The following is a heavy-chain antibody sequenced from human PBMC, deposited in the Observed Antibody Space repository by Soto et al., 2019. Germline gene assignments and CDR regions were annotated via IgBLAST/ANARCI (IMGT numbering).Heavy chain of an antibody. J-gene: IGHJ5*02. CDR1: GFTFSSYA. D-gene: IGHD3-10*01. Sequence: PGGSLRLSCSASGFTFSSYAMHWVRQAPGKGLEYVSAISSNGGSTYYADSVKGRFTISRDNSKNTLYLQMSSLRAEDTAVYYCVKDAPLSDYWFGELLSFNWFDPWGQGTLVTVSS. CDR2: ISSNGGST. CDR3: VKDAPLSDYWFGELLSFNWFDP. V-gene: IGHV3-64D*08.